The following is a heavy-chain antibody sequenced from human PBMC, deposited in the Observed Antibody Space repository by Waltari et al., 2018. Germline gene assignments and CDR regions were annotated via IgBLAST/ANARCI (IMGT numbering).Heavy chain of an antibody. CDR3: ARQARGSGWYLDY. CDR1: GDSVSSNSAT. CDR2: TYYRSKWYS. V-gene: IGHV6-1*01. Sequence: QVQLQQSGPGLVKPSQTLSLTCAISGDSVSSNSATWNWIRQSPSRGLEWLGRTYYRSKWYSKYAESVKSRITIKPDTSKNQFSLQLNSVTPEDTAVYYCARQARGSGWYLDYWGQGTLVTVSS. J-gene: IGHJ4*02. D-gene: IGHD6-19*01.